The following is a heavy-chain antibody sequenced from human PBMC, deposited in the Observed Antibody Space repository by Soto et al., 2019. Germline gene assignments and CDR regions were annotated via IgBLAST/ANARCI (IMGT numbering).Heavy chain of an antibody. CDR2: ISYDGSNK. CDR1: GFTFSSYG. J-gene: IGHJ6*02. CDR3: AKVPYCSSTSCYGGGYYYYGMDV. V-gene: IGHV3-30*18. D-gene: IGHD2-2*01. Sequence: PGGSLRLSCAASGFTFSSYGMHWVRQAPGKGLEWVAVISYDGSNKYYADSVKGRFTISRDNSKNTLYLQMNSLRAEDTAVYYCAKVPYCSSTSCYGGGYYYYGMDVWGQGTTVTVSS.